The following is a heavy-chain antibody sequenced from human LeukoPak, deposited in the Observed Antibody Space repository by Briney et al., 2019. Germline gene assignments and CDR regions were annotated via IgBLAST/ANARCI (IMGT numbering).Heavy chain of an antibody. J-gene: IGHJ4*02. CDR3: TTGGGGEQLRKKYYFDY. Sequence: GGSLRLSCAASGFTFSNAWMSWVRQAPGKGQEWVGRIKSKTDGGTTDYAAPVKGRFTISRDDSKNTLYLQMNSLKTEDTAVYYCTTGGGGEQLRKKYYFDYWGQGTLVTVSS. D-gene: IGHD6-13*01. CDR2: IKSKTDGGTT. V-gene: IGHV3-15*01. CDR1: GFTFSNAW.